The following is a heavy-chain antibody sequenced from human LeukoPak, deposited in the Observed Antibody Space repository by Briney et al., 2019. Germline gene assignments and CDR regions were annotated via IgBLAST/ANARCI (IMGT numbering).Heavy chain of an antibody. J-gene: IGHJ4*02. V-gene: IGHV1-18*01. D-gene: IGHD2-2*01. CDR2: ISAYNGNT. CDR3: ARYVLGYCSSTSCYVGAGFDY. Sequence: ASVKVSCKASGYTFTSYGISWVRQAPGQGLEWMGWISAYNGNTSYAQKLQGRVTMTTDTSTSTAYMELRSLRSDDTAVYYCARYVLGYCSSTSCYVGAGFDYWGQGTLVTVSS. CDR1: GYTFTSYG.